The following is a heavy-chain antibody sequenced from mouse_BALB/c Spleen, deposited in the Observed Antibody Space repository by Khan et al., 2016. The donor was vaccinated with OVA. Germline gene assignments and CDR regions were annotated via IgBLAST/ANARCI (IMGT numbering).Heavy chain of an antibody. CDR3: ARISSYWYSDF. J-gene: IGHJ1*01. V-gene: IGHV9-1*02. D-gene: IGHD6-2*01. CDR2: ITTYTGEP. Sequence: QIQLVQSGPELKKPGETVKISCKASGFTFTNYGMNWVKQAPGKDLKWMGRITTYTGEPTYGDDFKGRFVLSLETSASTAYLQISNLINEDMATYFCARISSYWYSDFWGAGTTVTVSS. CDR1: GFTFTNYG.